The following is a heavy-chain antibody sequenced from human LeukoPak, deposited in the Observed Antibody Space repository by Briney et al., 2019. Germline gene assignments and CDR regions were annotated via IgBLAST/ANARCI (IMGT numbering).Heavy chain of an antibody. D-gene: IGHD3-16*01. CDR3: GRCGRGSNWFDP. CDR1: GFTFSTYW. J-gene: IGHJ5*02. Sequence: PGGSLRLSCAAPGFTFSTYWMSWVRQAPGRGLEWVANIKQDGSEKHYVDSVKGRFTISRDNAKNSLYLQMNSLRAEDTAVYYCGRCGRGSNWFDPWGQGTLVTVSS. CDR2: IKQDGSEK. V-gene: IGHV3-7*01.